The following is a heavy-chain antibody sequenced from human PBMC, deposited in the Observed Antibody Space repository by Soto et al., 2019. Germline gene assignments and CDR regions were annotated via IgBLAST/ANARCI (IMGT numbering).Heavy chain of an antibody. D-gene: IGHD5-12*01. V-gene: IGHV4-59*01. CDR3: ASDRDGYNS. Sequence: PSETLSLTCTVSGGSITTYYWNWIRQPPGKGLEWIGHIFYSGSPNYNPSLKSRVTISVDTSQNQISLKLRSVTAADTAVYYCASDRDGYNSWGRGTLVTVSS. J-gene: IGHJ4*02. CDR1: GGSITTYY. CDR2: IFYSGSP.